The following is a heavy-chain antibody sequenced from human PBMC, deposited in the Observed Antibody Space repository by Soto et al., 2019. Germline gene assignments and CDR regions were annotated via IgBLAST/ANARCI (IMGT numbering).Heavy chain of an antibody. J-gene: IGHJ6*02. V-gene: IGHV4-34*01. CDR3: ARRRPVNLRLGEFRLGELSWNGMDV. CDR1: GGSFSGYY. Sequence: PSETLSLTCEVYGGSFSGYYWSWIRQPPGKGLEWIGEINHSGSTNYNPSLKSRVTISVDTSKNQFSLKLSTVTAADTAVYYCARRRPVNLRLGEFRLGELSWNGMDVWGQGTTVTVSS. D-gene: IGHD3-16*01. CDR2: INHSGST.